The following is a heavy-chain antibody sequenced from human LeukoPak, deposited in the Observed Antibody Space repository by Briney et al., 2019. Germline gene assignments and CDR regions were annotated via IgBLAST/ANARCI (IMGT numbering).Heavy chain of an antibody. V-gene: IGHV4-30-4*01. CDR2: VHYSGST. D-gene: IGHD2-21*01. CDR1: GGSISSGDYY. CDR3: ARDVVRDYFDY. Sequence: SETLSLTCTVSGGSISSGDYYWSWIRQPPGKGLEWIGYVHYSGSTYCNPSPKSRVTISLDTSKNQFSLKLSSVSAADTAVYYCARDVVRDYFDYWGQGALVTVSS. J-gene: IGHJ4*02.